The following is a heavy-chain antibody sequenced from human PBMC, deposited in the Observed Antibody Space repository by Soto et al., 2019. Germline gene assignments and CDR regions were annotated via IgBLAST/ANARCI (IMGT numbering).Heavy chain of an antibody. J-gene: IGHJ6*02. CDR2: IMPMFGVT. D-gene: IGHD2-2*01. CDR3: AGEGVPSSMSLPWMGYHYYGLGV. CDR1: GGTFNSHT. V-gene: IGHV1-69*12. Sequence: QVQLVQSGAEVKKPGSSVKVSCRASGGTFNSHTISWVRQAPGQGLEWMGGIMPMFGVTNYARKFQGRLTMTANEPTPTAYMEVRGLTCDDTAVYYCAGEGVPSSMSLPWMGYHYYGLGVWGQGTTVIVSS.